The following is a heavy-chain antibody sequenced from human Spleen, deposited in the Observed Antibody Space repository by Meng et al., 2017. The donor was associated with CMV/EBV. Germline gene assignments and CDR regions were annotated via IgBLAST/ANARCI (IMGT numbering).Heavy chain of an antibody. V-gene: IGHV1-46*01. D-gene: IGHD3-10*01. Sequence: QVQLEQSEAEVMKPGASVKLSCNASGYTFTTYFIHWVRQGPGQGLEWMGIINPSDGTTYYPQKFQGRVTLTTDTSTSTVYMELTSLRSEGTAVYYCARVLVRGVMSDYWGQGTLVTASS. CDR1: GYTFTTYF. J-gene: IGHJ4*02. CDR3: ARVLVRGVMSDY. CDR2: INPSDGTT.